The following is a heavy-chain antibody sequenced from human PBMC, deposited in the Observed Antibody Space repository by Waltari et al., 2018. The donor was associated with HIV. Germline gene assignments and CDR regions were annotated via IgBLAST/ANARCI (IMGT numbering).Heavy chain of an antibody. CDR2: IYHSGSV. Sequence: QVQLQASGPGLVKPSGTLYLPCAVSGGSISSSTWWSWVRPPPGTGLEWIGAIYHSGSVTHTPPLESRVTITEDKSKNRFSRRLGSVTAAKTAVYYCAGCRESGSVTGYPSYAMDVWGQGTTVTVSS. CDR1: GGSISSSTW. CDR3: AGCRESGSVTGYPSYAMDV. J-gene: IGHJ6*02. D-gene: IGHD2-21*02. V-gene: IGHV4-4*02.